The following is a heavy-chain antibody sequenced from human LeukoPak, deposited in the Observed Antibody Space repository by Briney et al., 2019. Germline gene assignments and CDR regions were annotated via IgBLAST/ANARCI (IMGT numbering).Heavy chain of an antibody. J-gene: IGHJ5*02. CDR2: INSDGSST. Sequence: GGSLRLSCAASGFTFSSYRMHWVRQAPGKGLVWVSRINSDGSSTSYADSVKGRITISRDNAKNTLYLQMNSLSAEDTAVYYCARSGSYWSSWFDPWGQGTLVTVSS. D-gene: IGHD1-26*01. CDR3: ARSGSYWSSWFDP. CDR1: GFTFSSYR. V-gene: IGHV3-74*01.